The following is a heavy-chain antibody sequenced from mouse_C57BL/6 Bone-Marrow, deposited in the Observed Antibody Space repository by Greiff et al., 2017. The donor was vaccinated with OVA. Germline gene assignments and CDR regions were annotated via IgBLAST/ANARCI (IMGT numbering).Heavy chain of an antibody. J-gene: IGHJ1*03. D-gene: IGHD2-3*01. CDR3: ARNRGAYDGYDYWYFDV. CDR2: IWSGGST. V-gene: IGHV2-2*01. Sequence: VQLVESGPGLVQPSQSLSITCTVSGFSLTSYGVHWVRQSPGKGLEWLGVIWSGGSTDYNAAFISRLSISKDNSKSQVFFKMNSLQADDTAIYYCARNRGAYDGYDYWYFDVWGTGTTVTVSS. CDR1: GFSLTSYG.